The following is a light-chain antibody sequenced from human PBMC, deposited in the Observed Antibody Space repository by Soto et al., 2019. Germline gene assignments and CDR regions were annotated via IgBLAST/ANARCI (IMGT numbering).Light chain of an antibody. J-gene: IGLJ2*01. CDR2: NTN. CDR1: SGSVSTSHY. Sequence: QAVVTQEPSFSVSPGGTVTLTCALSSGSVSTSHYPSWYQQTPGQPPRTLVYNTNARSSGVPDRFAGSILGSRAALTITGAQAEDESTYYCALYVSTGISVFGGGTKLTVL. V-gene: IGLV8-61*01. CDR3: ALYVSTGISV.